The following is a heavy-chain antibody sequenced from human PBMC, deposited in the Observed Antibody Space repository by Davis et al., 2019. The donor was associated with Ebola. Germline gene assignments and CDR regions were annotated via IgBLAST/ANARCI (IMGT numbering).Heavy chain of an antibody. CDR2: INHSGST. D-gene: IGHD6-13*01. CDR3: ARTRLWQQPSHDAFDI. J-gene: IGHJ3*02. CDR1: GGSFSGYY. V-gene: IGHV4-34*01. Sequence: PSETLSLTCAVYGGSFSGYYWSWIRQPPGKGLEWIGEINHSGSTNYNPSLKSRVTISVDTSKNQFSLKLSSVTAADTAVYYCARTRLWQQPSHDAFDIWGQGTMVTVSS.